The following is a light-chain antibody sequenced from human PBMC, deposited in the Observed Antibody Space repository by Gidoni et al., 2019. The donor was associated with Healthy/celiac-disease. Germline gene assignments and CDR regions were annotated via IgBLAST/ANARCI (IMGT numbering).Light chain of an antibody. Sequence: DIQMTQSPSSVSASVGDRVTITCRASQGISSWLARYQQKPGKAPKLLIYAASSLQSGVPSRFSGSGSGTDFTLTISSLQPEDFATYYCQQANSFPITFXQXTRLEIK. V-gene: IGKV1D-12*01. CDR2: AAS. J-gene: IGKJ5*01. CDR1: QGISSW. CDR3: QQANSFPIT.